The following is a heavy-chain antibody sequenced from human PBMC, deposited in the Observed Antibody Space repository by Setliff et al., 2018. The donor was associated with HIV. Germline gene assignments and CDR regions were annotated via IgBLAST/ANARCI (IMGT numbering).Heavy chain of an antibody. CDR3: ARTLRAAAMGYFDY. J-gene: IGHJ4*02. Sequence: TLSLTCAVSGYSISSGYYWGWIRQPPGKGLEWIGSIHHSGSTYNNPSLKSRVTISVDTSKNQFSLKLTSVTAADTAVYYCARTLRAAAMGYFDYWGQGTLVTVSS. CDR2: IHHSGST. V-gene: IGHV4-38-2*01. D-gene: IGHD5-18*01. CDR1: GYSISSGYY.